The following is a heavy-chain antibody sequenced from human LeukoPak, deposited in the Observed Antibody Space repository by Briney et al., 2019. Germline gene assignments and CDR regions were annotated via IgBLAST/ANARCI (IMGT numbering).Heavy chain of an antibody. CDR2: ISGSGGST. D-gene: IGHD3-22*01. CDR3: AKDSGGYYDSSGYYPGDY. CDR1: GFTFSSYA. J-gene: IGHJ4*02. V-gene: IGHV3-23*01. Sequence: QPGGSLRLSCAASGFTFSSYAMSRVRQAPGKGLEWVSAISGSGGSTYYADSVKGRFTISRDNSKNTLYLQMNSLRAEDTAVYYCAKDSGGYYDSSGYYPGDYWGQGTLVTVSS.